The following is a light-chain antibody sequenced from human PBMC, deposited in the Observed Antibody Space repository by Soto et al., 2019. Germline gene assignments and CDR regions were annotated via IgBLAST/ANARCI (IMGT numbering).Light chain of an antibody. V-gene: IGKV3-11*01. J-gene: IGKJ1*01. Sequence: EIVLTQSPGTLSLSPGEGATLSCRASQSVSSYLAWYQQKPGQAPRLLIYDASNRATGIPARFSGSGSGTVFTLTISSLEPEDFAVYYCQQRSNWPSFGQGTKVDIK. CDR3: QQRSNWPS. CDR1: QSVSSY. CDR2: DAS.